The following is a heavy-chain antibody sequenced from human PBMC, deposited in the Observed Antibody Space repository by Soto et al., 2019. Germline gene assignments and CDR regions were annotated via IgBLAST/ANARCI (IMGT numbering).Heavy chain of an antibody. Sequence: PSETLSLTCTVSGGSISSSSYYWSWIRQPPGKGLEWIGYIYYSGSTNYNPSLKSRVTISVDTSKNQFSLKLSSVTAADTAVYYCAREPLGYCSGGSCPGYFQHWGQGTLVTVSS. CDR3: AREPLGYCSGGSCPGYFQH. D-gene: IGHD2-15*01. CDR1: GGSISSSSYY. J-gene: IGHJ1*01. CDR2: IYYSGST. V-gene: IGHV4-61*01.